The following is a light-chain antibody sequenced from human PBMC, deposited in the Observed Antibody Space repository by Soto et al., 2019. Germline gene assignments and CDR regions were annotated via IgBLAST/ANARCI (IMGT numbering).Light chain of an antibody. J-gene: IGLJ1*01. V-gene: IGLV7-43*01. CDR2: TIS. CDR3: LLYYDGAHV. Sequence: QAVVTQEPSLTVSPGGTVTLTCASSTGAVTSDSYPSWFQQKPGQAPRALIYTISNKHSWTPARFSGSLLGGKAALTLSDVQSEDEAAYFCLLYYDGAHVSGPGTKVTVL. CDR1: TGAVTSDSY.